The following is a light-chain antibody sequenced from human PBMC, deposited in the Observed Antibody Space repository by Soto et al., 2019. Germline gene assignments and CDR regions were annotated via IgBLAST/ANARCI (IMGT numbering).Light chain of an antibody. J-gene: IGKJ1*01. CDR3: QQYNTWLT. Sequence: EIVMTQSPATLSVSPGERATLSCRASQSVSSNLAWYQQKPGQAPRLLIYGASTRATGIPARFSGSGSETAFTITSSRLQAEEFAVYYWQQYNTWLTFGRGTKVEIK. CDR1: QSVSSN. CDR2: GAS. V-gene: IGKV3-15*01.